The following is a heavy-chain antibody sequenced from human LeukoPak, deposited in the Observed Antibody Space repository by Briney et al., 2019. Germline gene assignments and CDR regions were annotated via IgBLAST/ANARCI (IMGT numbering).Heavy chain of an antibody. CDR3: ARDLVKLGIWELFDY. D-gene: IGHD1-26*01. CDR2: ISSSSSYI. V-gene: IGHV3-21*01. J-gene: IGHJ4*02. CDR1: GFTFSSYA. Sequence: GGSLRLSCAASGFTFSSYAMSWVRQAPGKGLEWVSSISSSSSYIYYADSVKGRFTISRDNAKNSLYLQMNSLRAEDTAVYYCARDLVKLGIWELFDYWGQGTLVTVSS.